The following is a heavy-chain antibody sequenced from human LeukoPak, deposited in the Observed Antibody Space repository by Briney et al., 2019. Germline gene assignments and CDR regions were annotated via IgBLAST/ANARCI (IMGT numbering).Heavy chain of an antibody. V-gene: IGHV3-30*18. J-gene: IGHJ3*02. D-gene: IGHD2-15*01. Sequence: GGSLRLSCAASGFTFSNYGMHWVRQAPGKGLEWVAVISYDGSNKYYADSVKGRFTISRDNSKNTLFLQMNSLRAEDTAVYYCAKEGMEYCSGGSCYDDEDAFDIWGQGTMVTVSS. CDR1: GFTFSNYG. CDR2: ISYDGSNK. CDR3: AKEGMEYCSGGSCYDDEDAFDI.